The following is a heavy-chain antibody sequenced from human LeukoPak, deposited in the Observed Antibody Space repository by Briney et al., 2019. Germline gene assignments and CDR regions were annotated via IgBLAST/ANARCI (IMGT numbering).Heavy chain of an antibody. CDR2: ISGSGGST. J-gene: IGHJ4*02. CDR1: GFTFSSYG. Sequence: PGGSLRLSCAASGFTFSSYGMSWVRQAPGKGLEWVSAISGSGGSTYYADSVKGRFTISRDNSKNTLYLQMNSLRAEDTAVYYCAKDAYSSVRRYYFDYWGQGTLVTVSS. D-gene: IGHD6-19*01. CDR3: AKDAYSSVRRYYFDY. V-gene: IGHV3-23*01.